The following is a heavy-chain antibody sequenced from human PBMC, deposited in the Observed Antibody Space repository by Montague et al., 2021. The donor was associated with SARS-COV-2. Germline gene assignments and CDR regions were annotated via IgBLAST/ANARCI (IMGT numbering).Heavy chain of an antibody. J-gene: IGHJ6*02. D-gene: IGHD3-22*01. Sequence: TLSLTCTVSGGSISSDKYYWSCLRPPAGQGLEWIGRMYTSGSTNYNPSLKSRVTISVDTSKNQFSLKLRSVTAADTAVYYCARDSPVVITISSRKYDGMDVWGQGTTVTVSS. CDR2: MYTSGST. V-gene: IGHV4-61*02. CDR3: ARDSPVVITISSRKYDGMDV. CDR1: GGSISSDKYY.